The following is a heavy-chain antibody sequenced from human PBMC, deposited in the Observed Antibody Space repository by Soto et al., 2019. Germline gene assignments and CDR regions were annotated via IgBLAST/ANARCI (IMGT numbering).Heavy chain of an antibody. Sequence: QVQLMQSGAEVKKPGASVKVSCKASGNTFTNYYIHWVRQAPGQGLEWMGTINPSGGHTTYAQKFLGRVTMTGDTSKSTLYMELTSLRSEDTAVYYCARGGHVVVVTAAFDYWGQGTLVTVSS. D-gene: IGHD2-21*02. CDR1: GNTFTNYY. CDR3: ARGGHVVVVTAAFDY. CDR2: INPSGGHT. J-gene: IGHJ4*02. V-gene: IGHV1-46*01.